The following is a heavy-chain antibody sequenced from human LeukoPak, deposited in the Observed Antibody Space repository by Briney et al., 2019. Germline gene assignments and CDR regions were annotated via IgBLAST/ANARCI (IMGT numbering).Heavy chain of an antibody. CDR3: AKDLNIVATVDY. J-gene: IGHJ4*02. CDR1: GFTFSSYA. CDR2: ISGSGGST. D-gene: IGHD5-12*01. V-gene: IGHV3-23*01. Sequence: GGSLSLSCAASGFTFSSYAMRWVRQAPGRGLEWVSAISGSGGSTYYADSVKGRSTISRDNSKNTLYLQMNSLRAEDTAVYYCAKDLNIVATVDYWGQGTLVTASS.